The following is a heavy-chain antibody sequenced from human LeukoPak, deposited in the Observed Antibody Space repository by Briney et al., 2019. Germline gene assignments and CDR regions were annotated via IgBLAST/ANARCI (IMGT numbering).Heavy chain of an antibody. CDR2: ISYDGSNK. CDR1: GLTFSSYA. D-gene: IGHD3-22*01. J-gene: IGHJ4*02. CDR3: AREGLGYDSSGHGPGGFDY. V-gene: IGHV3-30*04. Sequence: GGSLRLSCAASGLTFSSYAMHWVRQAPGKGLEGVAVISYDGSNKYYADSVKGRFTISRDNSKNTLYLQMNSLRAEDTAVYYCAREGLGYDSSGHGPGGFDYWGQGTLVTVSS.